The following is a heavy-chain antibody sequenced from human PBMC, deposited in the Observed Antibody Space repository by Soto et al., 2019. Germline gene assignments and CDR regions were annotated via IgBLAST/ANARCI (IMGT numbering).Heavy chain of an antibody. CDR1: GYTFTSYA. CDR3: ARSIVVVTALDY. Sequence: ASVKVSCKASGYTFTSYAMHWVRQAPGQRLEWMGWINAGNGNTKYSQKFQGRVTITRDASASTAYMELSSLGSEDTAVYYCARSIVVVTALDYWGQGTLVTVSS. V-gene: IGHV1-3*01. J-gene: IGHJ4*02. CDR2: INAGNGNT. D-gene: IGHD2-21*02.